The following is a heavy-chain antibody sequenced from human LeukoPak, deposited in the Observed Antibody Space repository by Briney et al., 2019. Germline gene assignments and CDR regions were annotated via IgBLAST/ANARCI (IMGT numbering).Heavy chain of an antibody. Sequence: GASAKVSCKASGYTFTGYYMHWVRQAPGQGLEWMGWINPNSGGTNYAQKFQGRVTMTRDTSISTAYMELSRLRSDDTAVYYCARPDTAMDEDYYYYMDVWGKGTTVTISS. J-gene: IGHJ6*03. CDR2: INPNSGGT. D-gene: IGHD5-18*01. CDR3: ARPDTAMDEDYYYYMDV. CDR1: GYTFTGYY. V-gene: IGHV1-2*02.